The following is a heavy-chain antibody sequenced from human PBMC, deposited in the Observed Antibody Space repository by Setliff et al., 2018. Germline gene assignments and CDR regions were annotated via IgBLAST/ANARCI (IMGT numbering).Heavy chain of an antibody. CDR2: IYTSWST. V-gene: IGHV4-61*09. D-gene: IGHD3-3*01. Sequence: SETLSLTCTVSGDSISSRRNYWGWFRQPAGKELEWIGQIYTSWSTNYNPSLKSRVTISLDTSKNQFSLSLTSVTAEDTAVYYCARMSGFQYMDVWGKGTTVTAP. CDR3: ARMSGFQYMDV. J-gene: IGHJ6*03. CDR1: GDSISSRRNY.